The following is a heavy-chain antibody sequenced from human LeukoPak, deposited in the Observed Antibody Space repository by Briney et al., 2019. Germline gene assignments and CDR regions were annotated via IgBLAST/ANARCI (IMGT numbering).Heavy chain of an antibody. CDR2: ISSSSSYI. D-gene: IGHD3-10*01. J-gene: IGHJ3*02. V-gene: IGHV3-21*01. CDR1: GFTFSSYS. CDR3: ARGNYYYGSGSYAFDI. Sequence: GGSLRLSCAASGFTFSSYSMNWVRQAPGKGLEWVSSISSSSSYIYYADSAKGRFTISRDNAKNSLYLEMNSLRAEDTAVYYCARGNYYYGSGSYAFDIWGQGTMVTVSS.